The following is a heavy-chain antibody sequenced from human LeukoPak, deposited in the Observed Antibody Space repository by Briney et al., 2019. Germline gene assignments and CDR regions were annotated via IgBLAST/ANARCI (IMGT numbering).Heavy chain of an antibody. V-gene: IGHV4-38-2*01. J-gene: IGHJ4*02. CDR1: GYSISSGYY. CDR2: IYHSGST. CDR3: ARYVWGSYPTFEDY. Sequence: SETLSLTCAVSGYSISSGYYWGWIRQPPGKELEWIGSIYHSGSTYYNPSLKSRVTISVDTSKNQFSLKLSSVTAADTAVYYCARYVWGSYPTFEDYWGQGTLVTVSS. D-gene: IGHD3-16*02.